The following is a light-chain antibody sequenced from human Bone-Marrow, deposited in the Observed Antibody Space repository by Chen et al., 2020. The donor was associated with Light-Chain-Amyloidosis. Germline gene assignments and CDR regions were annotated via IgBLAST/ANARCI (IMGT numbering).Light chain of an antibody. CDR1: DLPTKY. CDR2: RDT. CDR3: PSADSSGTYEVI. V-gene: IGLV3-25*03. Sequence: SYELTQPPSVSVSPGQTARITCSGDDLPTKYAYWYQQKPGQSPVLGIHRDTERPSGISDRFSGSSSGTTATLTISGVQAEDEADYHCPSADSSGTYEVIFGGGTKLTVL. J-gene: IGLJ2*01.